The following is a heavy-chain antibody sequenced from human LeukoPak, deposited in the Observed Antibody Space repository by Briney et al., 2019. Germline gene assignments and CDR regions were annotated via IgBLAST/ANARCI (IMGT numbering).Heavy chain of an antibody. CDR1: AGSISSSDYY. J-gene: IGHJ6*03. CDR2: ISYSGKT. D-gene: IGHD3-22*01. Sequence: PSETLSLTCTVSAGSISSSDYYWGWLRQSPGRGLEWIGRISYSGKTYYNPSLKSRVTISVDTSKNHFSLRLSSVTAADTAVYYCSRLTHSYYSDTSGYYPYYYMDVWGEGTTVTVSS. V-gene: IGHV4-39*02. CDR3: SRLTHSYYSDTSGYYPYYYMDV.